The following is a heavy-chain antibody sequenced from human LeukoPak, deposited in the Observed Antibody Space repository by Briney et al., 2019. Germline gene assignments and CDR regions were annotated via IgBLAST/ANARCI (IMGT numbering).Heavy chain of an antibody. CDR1: GYSFTAYF. J-gene: IGHJ5*02. Sequence: GASVNVSCKASGYSFTAYFIFWVRQAPGQGLEWMGWIKPISGDAKSAQKFQDRVTITRDSSINTVYMEVTRLTSDDTALYLRGGSDWFYNSLDPWGQGTLVTVSS. V-gene: IGHV1-2*02. CDR2: IKPISGDA. D-gene: IGHD6-19*01. CDR3: GGSDWFYNSLDP.